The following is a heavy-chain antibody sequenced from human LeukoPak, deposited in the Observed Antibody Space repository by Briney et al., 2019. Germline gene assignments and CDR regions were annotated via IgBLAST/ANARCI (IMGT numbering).Heavy chain of an antibody. V-gene: IGHV3-64*01. Sequence: TGGSLRLSCAASGFAFSSCTMHWVRQAPGKRLEYVSAINSNGGSTYYANSVKGRFTISRDNSKNTLYLHMGSLRAEDMAVYYCAREVDGSGTFDYWGQGALVTVSS. CDR3: AREVDGSGTFDY. CDR1: GFAFSSCT. D-gene: IGHD3-10*01. CDR2: INSNGGST. J-gene: IGHJ4*02.